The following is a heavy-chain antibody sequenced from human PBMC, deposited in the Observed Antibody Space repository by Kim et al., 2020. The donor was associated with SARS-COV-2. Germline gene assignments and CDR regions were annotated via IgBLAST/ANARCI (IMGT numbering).Heavy chain of an antibody. V-gene: IGHV3-74*01. J-gene: IGHJ4*02. Sequence: NSGENTHTADSVRGRFTISGDNAKNTVYLQMNSLGAEDTAVYYCTTAFEYWGQGALVTVSS. CDR3: TTAFEY. CDR2: NSGENT.